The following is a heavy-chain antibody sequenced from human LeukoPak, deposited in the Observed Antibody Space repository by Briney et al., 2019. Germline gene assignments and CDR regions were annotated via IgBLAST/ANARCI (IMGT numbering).Heavy chain of an antibody. CDR2: IYTSGST. J-gene: IGHJ4*02. Sequence: PSETLSLTCTVSGGSISSYYWSWIRQPAGKGLEWIGRIYTSGSTNYNPSLKSRVSMSVDTSKNQFSLKLSSVTAADTAVYYCAGYPYYYGSGSYYDFDYWDQGTLVTVSS. V-gene: IGHV4-4*07. D-gene: IGHD3-10*01. CDR3: AGYPYYYGSGSYYDFDY. CDR1: GGSISSYY.